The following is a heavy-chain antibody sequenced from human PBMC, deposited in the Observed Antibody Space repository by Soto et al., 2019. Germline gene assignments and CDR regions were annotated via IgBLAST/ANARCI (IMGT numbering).Heavy chain of an antibody. CDR1: GYTFTSYG. CDR2: ISAYNGNT. J-gene: IGHJ4*02. Sequence: QVQLVQSGAEVKKPGASVKVSCKASGYTFTSYGISWLRQAPGQGLAWMGWISAYNGNTKYAQKLQGRVTMTTATSTSKASMELRSLRSDDTAVYYCASEPNSFDYWGQGTLVTGSS. CDR3: ASEPNSFDY. V-gene: IGHV1-18*01.